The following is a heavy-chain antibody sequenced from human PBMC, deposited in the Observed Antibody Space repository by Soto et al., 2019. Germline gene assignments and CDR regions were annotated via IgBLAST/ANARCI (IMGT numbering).Heavy chain of an antibody. V-gene: IGHV4-31*02. J-gene: IGHJ6*02. CDR3: ARDSPITMARGVPYYYGMDV. Sequence: GSTYYNPSLKSRVTISVDTSKNQFSLKLSSVTAADTAVYYCARDSPITMARGVPYYYGMDVWGQGTTVTVSS. D-gene: IGHD3-10*01. CDR2: GST.